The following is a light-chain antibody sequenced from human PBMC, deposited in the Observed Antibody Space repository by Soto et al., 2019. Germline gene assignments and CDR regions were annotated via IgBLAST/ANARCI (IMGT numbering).Light chain of an antibody. J-gene: IGKJ2*01. CDR3: QQVYGFPPT. V-gene: IGKV1-9*01. Sequence: DVQLTQSPSFLSASVGDRVTITCRASQGISSHLAWYQQRPGKGPKLLIYAASTLQSGVPSRFSGSGSGTEFPLAISRLQPEDFGTYYCQQVYGFPPTFGQGTKLEIK. CDR1: QGISSH. CDR2: AAS.